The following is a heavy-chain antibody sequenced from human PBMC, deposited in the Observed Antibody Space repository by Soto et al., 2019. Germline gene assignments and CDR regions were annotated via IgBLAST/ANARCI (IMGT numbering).Heavy chain of an antibody. CDR3: ARVTWLRPDFDY. J-gene: IGHJ4*02. CDR2: INHSGST. V-gene: IGHV4-34*01. CDR1: GGSFSGYY. Sequence: SETLSLTCAVYGGSFSGYYWSWIRQPPGKGLEWIGEINHSGSTNYNPSLKSRVTISVDTSKNQFSLKLSSVTAADTAVYYCARVTWLRPDFDYWGEGTVGTV. D-gene: IGHD5-12*01.